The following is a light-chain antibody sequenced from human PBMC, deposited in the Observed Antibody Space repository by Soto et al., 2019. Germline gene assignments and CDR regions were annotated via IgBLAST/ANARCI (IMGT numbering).Light chain of an antibody. CDR3: QHYNSYSEA. CDR1: QGISNY. CDR2: KAS. J-gene: IGKJ1*01. V-gene: IGKV1-5*03. Sequence: DIQMTQSPSAMSASVGDRVNITCRASQGISNYLAWYQQKPGKAPKLLIYKASTLKSGVPSRFSGSGSGTEFTLTISSLQPDDFATYYCQHYNSYSEAFGQGTKVDIK.